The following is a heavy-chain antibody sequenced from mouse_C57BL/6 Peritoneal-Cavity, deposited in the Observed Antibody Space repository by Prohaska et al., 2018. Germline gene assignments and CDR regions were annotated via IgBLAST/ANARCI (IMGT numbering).Heavy chain of an antibody. Sequence: EVQLLETGGGLVQPGGSRGLSCEGSGFTFSGFWMSWVRQTPGKTLEWIGDINSDGIEINYEPSRRVRFTIFRDKDKSTLYMQMSNLRSEDTSTYFCMRYGNYWYFDVWGTGTTVTVSS. CDR3: MRYGNYWYFDV. V-gene: IGHV11-2*01. CDR2: INSDGIEI. CDR1: GFTFSGFW. D-gene: IGHD2-1*01. J-gene: IGHJ1*03.